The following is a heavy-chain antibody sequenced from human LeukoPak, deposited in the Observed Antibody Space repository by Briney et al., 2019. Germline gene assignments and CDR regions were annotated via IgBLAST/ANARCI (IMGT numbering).Heavy chain of an antibody. CDR2: IIPIFGTA. V-gene: IGHV1-69*06. J-gene: IGHJ4*02. CDR3: ARVDFGTGLRYFDWLPRGFDY. Sequence: SVNVSCKASGGTFSSYAISWVRQAPGQGLEWMGGIIPIFGTANYAQKFQGRVTITADKSTSTAYMELSSLRSEDTAVYYCARVDFGTGLRYFDWLPRGFDYWGQGTLVTVSS. CDR1: GGTFSSYA. D-gene: IGHD3-9*01.